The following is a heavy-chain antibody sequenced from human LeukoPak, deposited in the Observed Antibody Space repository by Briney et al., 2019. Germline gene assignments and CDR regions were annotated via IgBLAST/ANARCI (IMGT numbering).Heavy chain of an antibody. V-gene: IGHV4-34*01. CDR3: ARGLYYDYVWGSKNFDY. D-gene: IGHD3-16*01. CDR1: GGSFSGYY. Sequence: SETLSLTCAVYGGSFSGYYWSWIRQPPGKGLEWIGEINHCGSTNYNPSPKSRVTISVDTSKNQFSLKLSSVTAADTAVYYCARGLYYDYVWGSKNFDYWGQGTLVTVSS. CDR2: INHCGST. J-gene: IGHJ4*02.